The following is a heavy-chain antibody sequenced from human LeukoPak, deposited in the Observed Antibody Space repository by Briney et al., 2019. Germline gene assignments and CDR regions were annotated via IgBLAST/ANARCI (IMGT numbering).Heavy chain of an antibody. CDR3: ASTRYSSSPPDY. J-gene: IGHJ4*02. V-gene: IGHV4-30-4*01. Sequence: SETLSLTCTVSGGSISSGDYYWSWIRQPPGEGLQWIGYIYYSGSTYYNPSLKSRVTISVDTSKNQFSLKLSSVTAADTAVYYCASTRYSSSPPDYWGQGTLVTVSS. CDR2: IYYSGST. D-gene: IGHD6-6*01. CDR1: GGSISSGDYY.